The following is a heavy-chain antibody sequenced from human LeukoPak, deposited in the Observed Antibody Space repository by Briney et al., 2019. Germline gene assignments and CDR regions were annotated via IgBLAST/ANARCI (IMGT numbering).Heavy chain of an antibody. CDR1: GFTFTGYY. V-gene: IGHV1-2*02. D-gene: IGHD7-27*01. CDR2: INPNSGGT. Sequence: GASVKVSCKASGFTFTGYYIHWVRQAPGQGLEWMGWINPNSGGTSSAQKFQGRVTMTRDTSISTAYMELGSLRSDDTAVYYCASDLHHTGGTRAWFDPWGQGTLVTVSS. J-gene: IGHJ5*02. CDR3: ASDLHHTGGTRAWFDP.